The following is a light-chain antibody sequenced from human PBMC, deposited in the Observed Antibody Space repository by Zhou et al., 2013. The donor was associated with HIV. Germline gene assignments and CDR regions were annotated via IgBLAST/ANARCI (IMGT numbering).Light chain of an antibody. V-gene: IGLV2-14*03. CDR2: DVS. CDR3: SSYTSSSTVV. Sequence: QSALTQPASVSGSPGQSITISCTGSSSDVGSYNYVSWYQQHPGKAPKLMIYDVSNRPSGVSNRFSGSKSDNTASLTISGLQAEDEADYYCSSYTSSSTVVFGGGTKLTV. CDR1: SSDVGSYNY. J-gene: IGLJ2*01.